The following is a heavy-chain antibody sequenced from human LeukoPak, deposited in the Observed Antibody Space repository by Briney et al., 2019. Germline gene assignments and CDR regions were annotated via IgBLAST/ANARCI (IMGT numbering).Heavy chain of an antibody. CDR1: GFTFSSHA. J-gene: IGHJ4*02. V-gene: IGHV3-23*01. CDR2: ISGSGGST. D-gene: IGHD3-22*01. Sequence: GGSLRLSCAASGFTFSSHAMSWVRQAPGKGLEWVSAISGSGGSTYYADSVKGRFTISRDNSKNTLYLQMNSLRAEDTAVYYCAKKGASYYYDSSGYNWGQGTLVTVSS. CDR3: AKKGASYYYDSSGYN.